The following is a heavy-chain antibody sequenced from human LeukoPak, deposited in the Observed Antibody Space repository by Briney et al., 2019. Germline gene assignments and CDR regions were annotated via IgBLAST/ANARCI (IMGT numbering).Heavy chain of an antibody. CDR3: AKDHYWSIDY. V-gene: IGHV3-23*01. CDR1: GFRFSRYA. Sequence: GGSLRLSCVGSGFRFSRYAMSWVRQAPGKGLEWVATIHYIRDGPYYADSVEGRFTISRDDSKNTVYLQMNSLRAEDTGVYYCAKDHYWSIDYWGRGTLVTVSS. D-gene: IGHD3-3*01. J-gene: IGHJ4*02. CDR2: IHYIRDGP.